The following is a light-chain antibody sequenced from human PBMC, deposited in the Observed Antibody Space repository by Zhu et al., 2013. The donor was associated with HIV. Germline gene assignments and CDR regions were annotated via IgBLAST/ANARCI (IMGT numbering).Light chain of an antibody. CDR2: WAS. Sequence: DIVMTQSPDSLAVSLGERATINCKSSQSVLYSSNNKNYLAWYQQNPGQPPKLLIYWASFRESGVPDRFSGSGSGTDFTLTISSVQADDVAVYYCQQYFTTPYSFGPGTKLQIK. J-gene: IGKJ2*03. CDR3: QQYFTTPYS. CDR1: QSVLYSSNNKNY. V-gene: IGKV4-1*01.